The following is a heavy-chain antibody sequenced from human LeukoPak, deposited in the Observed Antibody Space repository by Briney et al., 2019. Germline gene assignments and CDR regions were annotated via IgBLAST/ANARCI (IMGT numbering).Heavy chain of an antibody. CDR3: AAKARDFDY. Sequence: PSETLSLTCAVYGGSFSGYYWNWIRQPPGKGLEWIGEINHSGSTNYNPSLRSRVIISVDTSKNQFSLKLSSVTAADTAVYYCAAKARDFDYWGQGTLVTVSS. CDR2: INHSGST. CDR1: GGSFSGYY. V-gene: IGHV4-34*01. J-gene: IGHJ4*02.